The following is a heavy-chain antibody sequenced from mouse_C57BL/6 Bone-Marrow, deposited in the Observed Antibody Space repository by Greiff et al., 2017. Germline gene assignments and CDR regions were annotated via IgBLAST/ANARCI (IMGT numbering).Heavy chain of an antibody. CDR1: GFSLTSYG. J-gene: IGHJ2*01. D-gene: IGHD1-1*01. V-gene: IGHV2-5*01. Sequence: VKLQESGPGLVQPSQSLSITCTVSGFSLTSYGVHWVRQSPGKGLEWLGVIWRGGSTDYNAAFMSRLSITKDNSKSQVFFKMNSLQADDTAIYYCAKNGFGYGSSYYFDYWGQGTTLTVSS. CDR2: IWRGGST. CDR3: AKNGFGYGSSYYFDY.